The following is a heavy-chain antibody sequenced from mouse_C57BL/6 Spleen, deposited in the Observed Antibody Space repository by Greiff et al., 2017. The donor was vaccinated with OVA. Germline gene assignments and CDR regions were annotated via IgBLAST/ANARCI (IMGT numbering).Heavy chain of an antibody. CDR1: GYSFTSYY. V-gene: IGHV1-66*01. CDR3: ARNYGSSDWYFDV. Sequence: VKLQESGPELVKPGASVKISCKASGYSFTSYYIHWVKQRPGQGLEWIGWIYPGSGNTKYNEKFKGKATLTADTSSSTAYMQLRSLTSEDSAVNYGARNYGSSDWYFDVWGTGTTVTVSS. CDR2: IYPGSGNT. J-gene: IGHJ1*03. D-gene: IGHD1-1*01.